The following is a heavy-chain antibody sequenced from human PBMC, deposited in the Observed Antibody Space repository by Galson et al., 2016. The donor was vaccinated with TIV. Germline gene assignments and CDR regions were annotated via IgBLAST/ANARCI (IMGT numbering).Heavy chain of an antibody. CDR2: IAPSNSYP. D-gene: IGHD2/OR15-2a*01. CDR3: AREREYYVDF. Sequence: QSGAEVKKPGESLRISCKGSGYRFTSFSITWVRLMPGKGLEWLGRIAPSNSYPNYNPSFQGHVTFSVDKSVSTAYLQWSSLKASDTAMYFCAREREYYVDFWGQGTLVTVSS. V-gene: IGHV5-10-1*01. J-gene: IGHJ4*02. CDR1: GYRFTSFS.